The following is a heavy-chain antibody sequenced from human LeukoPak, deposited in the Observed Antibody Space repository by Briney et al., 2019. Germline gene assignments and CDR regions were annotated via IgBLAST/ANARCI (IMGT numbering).Heavy chain of an antibody. CDR2: IYYSGST. Sequence: PSETLSLTCTVSGVSVSSGSYYWSWIRQPPGKGLEWIGYIYYSGSTNYNPSLKSRVTISVDTSKNQFSLKLSSVTAADTAVYYCATEKSSIAALHFDYWGQGTLVTVSS. J-gene: IGHJ4*02. CDR3: ATEKSSIAALHFDY. CDR1: GVSVSSGSYY. V-gene: IGHV4-61*01. D-gene: IGHD6-6*01.